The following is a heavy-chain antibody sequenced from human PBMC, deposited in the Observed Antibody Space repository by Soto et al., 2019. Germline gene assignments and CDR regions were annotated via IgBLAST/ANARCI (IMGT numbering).Heavy chain of an antibody. D-gene: IGHD3-3*01. CDR2: IYYSGST. J-gene: IGHJ6*02. Sequence: PSETLSLTCTVSGGSISSGDYYWSWIRQPPGKGLEWIGYIYYSGSTYYNPSLKSRVTISVDTSKNQFSLKLSSVTAADTAVYYGAREESYDFWSGRPYYYYGMDVWGQGTTVTVSS. CDR3: AREESYDFWSGRPYYYYGMDV. V-gene: IGHV4-30-4*01. CDR1: GGSISSGDYY.